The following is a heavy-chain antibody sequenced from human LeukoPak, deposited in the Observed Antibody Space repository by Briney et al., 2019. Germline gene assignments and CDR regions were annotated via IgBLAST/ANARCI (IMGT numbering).Heavy chain of an antibody. J-gene: IGHJ6*03. CDR2: ITLSGGST. Sequence: PGGSLRLSCAASGITFSHHAMSWVRQAPGRGLEWVSSITLSGGSTFYADSVMGRFTISRDNSQNTLYLQMNSQSAEDTAVYYCAKRGNPAVGHHYLDVWGKGTTVSVSS. D-gene: IGHD2-2*01. V-gene: IGHV3-23*01. CDR3: AKRGNPAVGHHYLDV. CDR1: GITFSHHA.